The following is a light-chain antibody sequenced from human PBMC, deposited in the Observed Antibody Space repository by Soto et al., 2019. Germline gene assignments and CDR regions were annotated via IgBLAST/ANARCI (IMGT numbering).Light chain of an antibody. CDR2: LGS. Sequence: DIVMTQSPLSLPVTPGEPASISCGSSQSLLHSNGYNCLDWYLQKPGQSPQLLIYLGSTRDSGVPDRFSGSGSGTDFTLKISRVEAEDVGVYYCMQALQTPLTFGGGTKVEIK. CDR3: MQALQTPLT. V-gene: IGKV2-28*01. J-gene: IGKJ4*01. CDR1: QSLLHSNGYNC.